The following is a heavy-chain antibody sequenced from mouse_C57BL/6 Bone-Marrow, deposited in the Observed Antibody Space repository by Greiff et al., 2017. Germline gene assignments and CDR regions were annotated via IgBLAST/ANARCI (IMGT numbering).Heavy chain of an antibody. CDR1: GFSLTSHA. D-gene: IGHD2-5*01. J-gene: IGHJ3*01. V-gene: IGHV2-9-1*01. CDR3: ARAYYSNCVWFAY. CDR2: IWTGGGK. Sequence: VKLVESGPGLVAPSQSLSITCTVSGFSLTSHAISWVRQPPGKGLEWLGVIWTGGGKNYNSAIKSRLGISKDNSKSQVFLKMNSLQTNDTARYYCARAYYSNCVWFAYWGQGTLVTVSA.